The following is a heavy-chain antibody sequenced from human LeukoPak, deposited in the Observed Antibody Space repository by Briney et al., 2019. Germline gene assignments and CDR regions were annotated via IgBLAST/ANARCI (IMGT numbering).Heavy chain of an antibody. V-gene: IGHV3-11*01. D-gene: IGHD3-10*01. J-gene: IGHJ4*02. CDR1: GFTFSDYY. Sequence: GGSLRLSCAASGFTFSDYYMSWIRQAPGKGLEWVSYISNSGSTIYYADSVKGRFTISRDNAKNSLYLQMNSLRDEDTAVYYCARGAPVGTMVRGVINYWGQGTLVTVSS. CDR3: ARGAPVGTMVRGVINY. CDR2: ISNSGSTI.